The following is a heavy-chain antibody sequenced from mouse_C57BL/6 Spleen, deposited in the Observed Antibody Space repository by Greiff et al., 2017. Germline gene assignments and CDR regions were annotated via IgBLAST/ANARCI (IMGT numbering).Heavy chain of an antibody. V-gene: IGHV1-64*01. CDR2: IRPNSGST. CDR3: ARDRPSTVVARYFDV. D-gene: IGHD1-1*01. J-gene: IGHJ1*03. Sequence: QVQLKQPGAELVKPGASVKLSCKASGYTFTSYWMHWVKQRPGQGLEWIGMIRPNSGSTNYTEKFKSKATLTVDKSSSTDYMQISSLTSEDSAVYYGARDRPSTVVARYFDVWGTGTTVTVSS. CDR1: GYTFTSYW.